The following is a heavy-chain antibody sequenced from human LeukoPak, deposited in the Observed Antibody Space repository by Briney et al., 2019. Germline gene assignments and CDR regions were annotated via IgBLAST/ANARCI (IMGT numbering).Heavy chain of an antibody. CDR2: MNPNSGNT. J-gene: IGHJ4*02. D-gene: IGHD3-22*01. Sequence: GASVRVSCKASGYTFTSYDINWVRQATGQGLERMGWMNPNSGNTGYAQKFQGRVTMTRNTSISTAYMELSSLRSEDTAVYYCARFLLSGSLVDYWGQGTLVTVFS. V-gene: IGHV1-8*01. CDR3: ARFLLSGSLVDY. CDR1: GYTFTSYD.